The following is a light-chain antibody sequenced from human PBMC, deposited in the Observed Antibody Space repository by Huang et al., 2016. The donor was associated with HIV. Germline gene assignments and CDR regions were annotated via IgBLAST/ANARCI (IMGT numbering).Light chain of an antibody. Sequence: DIQMTQSPSTLSASAGDRVTITCRSSQSISNWLAWYQQIPGKAPKLLIYKASILESWVPSRFNGSGSGTEFTLTISSLQPGDFATYYCQQSNSYPYTFCQGTKLEIK. CDR2: KAS. J-gene: IGKJ2*01. CDR3: QQSNSYPYT. V-gene: IGKV1-5*03. CDR1: QSISNW.